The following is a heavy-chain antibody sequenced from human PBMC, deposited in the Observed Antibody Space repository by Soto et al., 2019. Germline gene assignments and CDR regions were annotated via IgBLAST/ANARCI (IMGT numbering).Heavy chain of an antibody. CDR2: ISGSGGST. CDR1: GFTFSSYA. V-gene: IGHV3-23*01. D-gene: IGHD2-15*01. J-gene: IGHJ3*02. CDR3: APPPAAEWWELRYDAFDI. Sequence: EVQLLESGGGLVQPGGSLRLSCAASGFTFSSYAMSWVRQAPGKGLEWVSAISGSGGSTYYPDSVKGRFTISRDNSKNTRYLRMNSLRAEDTAVYYCAPPPAAEWWELRYDAFDIWGQGTMVTVSS.